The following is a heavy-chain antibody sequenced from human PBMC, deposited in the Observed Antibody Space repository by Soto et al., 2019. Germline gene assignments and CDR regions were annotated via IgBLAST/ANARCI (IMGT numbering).Heavy chain of an antibody. Sequence: QVQLVQSGDEVKKPGASVKVSCKASGYIFVNYGIAWVRQAPRQGLEWMGWISPYTGNTHSASKVQGRLTMTTDTVTSTAYMDRGSLTSDDTAVYYCVMVDNYVTPTPQDVWGQGTTVTVSS. CDR1: GYIFVNYG. D-gene: IGHD3-16*01. J-gene: IGHJ6*02. V-gene: IGHV1-18*01. CDR3: VMVDNYVTPTPQDV. CDR2: ISPYTGNT.